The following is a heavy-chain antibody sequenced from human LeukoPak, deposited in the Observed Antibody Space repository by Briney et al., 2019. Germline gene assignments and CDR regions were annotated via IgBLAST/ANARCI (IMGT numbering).Heavy chain of an antibody. CDR3: ARVSRGYNRPNWFDP. CDR2: IYHTGST. D-gene: IGHD5-18*01. V-gene: IGHV4-38-2*01. CDR1: GYSISSGYY. J-gene: IGHJ5*01. Sequence: KPSETLSLTCAVSGYSISSGYYWGWIRQPPGKGVEWIGSIYHTGSTYYNPSLKSRVTLSVDASKNQFSLKLSSVTAADTAVYYCARVSRGYNRPNWFDPWGLGTLVTVSS.